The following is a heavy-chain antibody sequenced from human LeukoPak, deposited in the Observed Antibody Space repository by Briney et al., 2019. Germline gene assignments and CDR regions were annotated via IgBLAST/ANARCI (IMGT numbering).Heavy chain of an antibody. V-gene: IGHV3-30*18. D-gene: IGHD4/OR15-4a*01. Sequence: PGRSLRLSCAASGFTFSSYGMHWVRRAPGKGLEWLAVISYDGSNKYCADSVKGRFTISRDNSKNTLYLQMNSLRAEDTAVYYCAKQSGADRGHLDFWGQGTLVTVSS. CDR3: AKQSGADRGHLDF. CDR2: ISYDGSNK. CDR1: GFTFSSYG. J-gene: IGHJ4*02.